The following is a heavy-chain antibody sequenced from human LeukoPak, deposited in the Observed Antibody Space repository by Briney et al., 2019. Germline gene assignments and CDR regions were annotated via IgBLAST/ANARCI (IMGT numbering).Heavy chain of an antibody. D-gene: IGHD1-1*01. Sequence: SETLSLTCTVSGGSISSGSHYWGWIRQPPGKGLEWIGSIYYSGSTYYNPSLKSRVTISVDTSKNQFSLKLSSVTAADTAVYYCATLTTPGWFNPWGQGTLVTVSS. V-gene: IGHV4-39*07. CDR3: ATLTTPGWFNP. CDR1: GGSISSGSHY. CDR2: IYYSGST. J-gene: IGHJ5*02.